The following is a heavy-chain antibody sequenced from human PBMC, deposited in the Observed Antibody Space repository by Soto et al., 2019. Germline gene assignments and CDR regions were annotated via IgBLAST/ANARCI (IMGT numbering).Heavy chain of an antibody. CDR2: FDPEDGET. D-gene: IGHD3-3*01. V-gene: IGHV1-24*01. CDR1: GYTLTELS. CDR3: AGFWSGYSAYYYGMDV. Sequence: ASVKVSCKVSGYTLTELSMHWVRQAPGKGLEWMGGFDPEDGETIYAQKFQGRVTMTEDTSTDTAYMELSSLRSEDTAVYYCAGFWSGYSAYYYGMDVWGQGTTVTVSS. J-gene: IGHJ6*02.